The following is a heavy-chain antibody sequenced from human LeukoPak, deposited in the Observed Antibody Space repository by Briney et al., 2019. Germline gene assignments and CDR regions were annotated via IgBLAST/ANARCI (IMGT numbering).Heavy chain of an antibody. CDR1: GFTFSSYW. D-gene: IGHD5/OR15-5a*01. V-gene: IGHV3-74*01. Sequence: PGGSLRLSCAASGFTFSSYWMHWVRQAPGKGLVWVSRIKTDGSSTDYADSVKGRFTISRDNAKNTMYLQMNSLRAEDTAVYYCARGVSGTGPDILGLGTMATVSS. CDR3: ARGVSGTGPDI. J-gene: IGHJ3*02. CDR2: IKTDGSST.